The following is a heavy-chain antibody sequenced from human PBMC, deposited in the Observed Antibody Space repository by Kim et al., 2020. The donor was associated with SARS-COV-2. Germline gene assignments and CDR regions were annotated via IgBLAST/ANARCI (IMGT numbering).Heavy chain of an antibody. CDR2: IYYSGST. Sequence: SETLSLTCTVSGGSISSGGYYWSWIRQHPGKGLEWIGYIYYSGSTYYNPSLKSRVTISVDTSKNQFSLKLSSVTAADTAVYYCARSLRMVRGVITKGGYFDYWGQGTLVTVSS. J-gene: IGHJ4*02. CDR1: GGSISSGGYY. D-gene: IGHD3-10*01. V-gene: IGHV4-31*03. CDR3: ARSLRMVRGVITKGGYFDY.